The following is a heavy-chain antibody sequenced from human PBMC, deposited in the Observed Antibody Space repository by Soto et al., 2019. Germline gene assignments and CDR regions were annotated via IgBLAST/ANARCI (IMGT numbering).Heavy chain of an antibody. J-gene: IGHJ6*02. CDR1: GDTFSSYA. CDR2: IITVLGTT. D-gene: IGHD2-21*01. Sequence: QVQLVQSGAELKKTGSSVKVSCRASGDTFSSYAVNWVRQAPGRGLEWMGRIITVLGTTDYAKKFKGRVTVTAEKTTNTVYMELSSLRSEDTAVYYCARRRYCGYDCYHKHYYGMDVWGQGTTVTVAS. CDR3: ARRRYCGYDCYHKHYYGMDV. V-gene: IGHV1-69*08.